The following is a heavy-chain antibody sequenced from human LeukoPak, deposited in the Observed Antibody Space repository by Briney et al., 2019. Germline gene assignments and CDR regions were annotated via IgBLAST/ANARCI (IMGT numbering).Heavy chain of an antibody. D-gene: IGHD3-10*01. Sequence: GGSLRLSCAASGFTLSSYGMSWVRQAPGKGLEWVSAISGSGGSTYYADSVKGRFTISRDNSKNTLYLQMNSLRAEDTAVYYCAKRRYYGSGGLRTYYFDYWGQGTLVTVSS. CDR2: ISGSGGST. CDR1: GFTLSSYG. J-gene: IGHJ4*02. CDR3: AKRRYYGSGGLRTYYFDY. V-gene: IGHV3-23*01.